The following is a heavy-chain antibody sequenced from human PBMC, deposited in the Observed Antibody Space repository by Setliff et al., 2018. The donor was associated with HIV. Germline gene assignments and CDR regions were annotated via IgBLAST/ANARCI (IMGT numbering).Heavy chain of an antibody. D-gene: IGHD3-10*01. Sequence: ASVKVSCKASGYAFTNFDIYWVRQATGQSLEWMGWINVGNGDTKYSQDLQGRITITRDTSANTAYMELSSLRSDDTAVYFCARGALLAVFDFDHWGHGTLVTVS. CDR3: ARGALLAVFDFDH. CDR1: GYAFTNFD. CDR2: INVGNGDT. J-gene: IGHJ4*01. V-gene: IGHV1-3*01.